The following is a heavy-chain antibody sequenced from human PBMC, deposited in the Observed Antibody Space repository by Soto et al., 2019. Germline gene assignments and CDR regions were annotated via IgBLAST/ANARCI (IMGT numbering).Heavy chain of an antibody. V-gene: IGHV4-39*01. J-gene: IGHJ5*02. CDR3: ARSTPFYASESSRFDP. CDR2: MDYSGDT. D-gene: IGHD3-10*01. Sequence: SETLSLTCTVSGGSITSGDSYWGWIRQPPGTGLEWIGTMDYSGDTTYNPSLDSRVTISVDTSKNQFSLRLSFVTAADTAVYYCARSTPFYASESSRFDPWGEGALVTVAS. CDR1: GGSITSGDSY.